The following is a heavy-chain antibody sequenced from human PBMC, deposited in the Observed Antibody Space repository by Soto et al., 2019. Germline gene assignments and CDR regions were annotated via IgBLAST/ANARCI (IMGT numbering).Heavy chain of an antibody. D-gene: IGHD4-17*01. CDR3: ARGGGLTSTPHTGDYGDYPYFDY. J-gene: IGHJ4*02. CDR1: GGSISSGDYY. V-gene: IGHV4-30-4*01. CDR2: IYYSGST. Sequence: KPSETLSLTCTVSGGSISSGDYYWSWIRQPPGKGLEWIGYIYYSGSTYYNPSLKSRVTISVDTSKNQFSLKLSSVTAADTAVYYCARGGGLTSTPHTGDYGDYPYFDYWGQGTLVTVSS.